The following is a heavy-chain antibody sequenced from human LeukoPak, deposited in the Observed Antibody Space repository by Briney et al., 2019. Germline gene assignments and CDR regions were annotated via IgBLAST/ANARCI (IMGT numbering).Heavy chain of an antibody. CDR3: ARDQRLGTFDY. CDR2: IYYSGNT. V-gene: IGHV4-59*01. J-gene: IGHJ4*02. D-gene: IGHD3-16*01. Sequence: SETLSLTCTVSGGSISSFYWSWIRQPPGKGLEWIGYIYYSGNTKYNPSLKSRVTILVDTSKNQFPLKLSSVTAADTAVYYCARDQRLGTFDYWGQGTLVTVSS. CDR1: GGSISSFY.